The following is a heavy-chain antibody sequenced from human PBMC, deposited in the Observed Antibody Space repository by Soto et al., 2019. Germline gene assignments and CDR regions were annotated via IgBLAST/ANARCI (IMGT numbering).Heavy chain of an antibody. CDR2: IYYLGNT. CDR3: AGLFPYVSSGYHFTY. V-gene: IGHV4-39*01. CDR1: GGSISSRTYY. Sequence: SETLSLTCTVSGGSISSRTYYWGWIRQPPGKGLEWVGSIYYLGNTYYNPSLGGRVSISVDTSKNQFSLKLNSVTAADTAFFYCAGLFPYVSSGYHFTYLGQGTLVTVPS. D-gene: IGHD3-22*01. J-gene: IGHJ4*02.